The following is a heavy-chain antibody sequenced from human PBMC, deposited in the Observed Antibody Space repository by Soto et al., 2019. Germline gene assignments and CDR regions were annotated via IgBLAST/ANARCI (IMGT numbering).Heavy chain of an antibody. Sequence: TSEALSLTCTVSGGSISRSSYYWGWIRQPPGKGLEWIGSIYYTGSTYYNPSLKSRVTISVDTSRNHFSLKLSSVTAADTAVYYCSRKVYYYGMDVWGQGTTVTSP. CDR3: SRKVYYYGMDV. J-gene: IGHJ6*02. CDR1: GGSISRSSYY. V-gene: IGHV4-39*02. CDR2: IYYTGST.